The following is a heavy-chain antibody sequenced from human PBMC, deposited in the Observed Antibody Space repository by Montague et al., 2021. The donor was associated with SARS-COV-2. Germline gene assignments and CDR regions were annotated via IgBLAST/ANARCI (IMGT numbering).Heavy chain of an antibody. CDR2: ISYDGSNK. D-gene: IGHD1-26*01. J-gene: IGHJ5*02. CDR1: GFTFSSYA. CDR3: ARDSGSSFDP. V-gene: IGHV3-30*04. Sequence: SLRLSCAASGFTFSSYAMHWVRQAPGKGLEWVALISYDGSNKYYADSVKGRFTISRDNSKNTLYLQMSSLRAEDTAVYYCARDSGSSFDPWGQGTLVTVSS.